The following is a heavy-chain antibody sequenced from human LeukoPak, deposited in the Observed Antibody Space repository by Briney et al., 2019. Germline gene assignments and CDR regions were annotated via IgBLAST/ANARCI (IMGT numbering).Heavy chain of an antibody. CDR1: GFIFSEYL. J-gene: IGHJ4*02. V-gene: IGHV4-34*01. D-gene: IGHD5-18*01. CDR2: INHSGST. Sequence: GSLRLSCEASGFIFSEYLMTWVRQAPGKGLEWIGEINHSGSTNYNPSLKSRVTISVDTSKNQFSLKLSSVTAADTAVYYCARGLSGRRGYSYGLWGQGTLVTVSS. CDR3: ARGLSGRRGYSYGL.